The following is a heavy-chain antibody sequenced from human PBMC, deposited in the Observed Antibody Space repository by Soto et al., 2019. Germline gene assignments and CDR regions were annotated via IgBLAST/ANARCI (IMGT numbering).Heavy chain of an antibody. Sequence: SETLSLTCTVSGGSISSGGYYWSWIRQHPGKGLEWIGYIYYSGSTYYNPSLKSRVTISVDTSKNQFSLKLSSVTAADTAVYYCARVPRYYDILTGYLDKYYFDYWGQGTLVTVSS. D-gene: IGHD3-9*01. CDR1: GGSISSGGYY. J-gene: IGHJ4*02. V-gene: IGHV4-31*03. CDR2: IYYSGST. CDR3: ARVPRYYDILTGYLDKYYFDY.